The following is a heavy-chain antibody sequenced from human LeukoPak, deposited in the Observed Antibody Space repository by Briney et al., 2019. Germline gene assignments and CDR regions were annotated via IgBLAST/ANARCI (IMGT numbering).Heavy chain of an antibody. D-gene: IGHD2-2*03. Sequence: SVKVSCKASGGTFSSYAISWVRQAPGQGLEWMGRIILILGIGNYAQKFQGRVTITADKSTSTAYMELSSLRSEDTAVYYCASGNGYCSSTSCYALGYYFDYWGQGTLVTVSS. CDR2: IILILGIG. J-gene: IGHJ4*02. CDR1: GGTFSSYA. V-gene: IGHV1-69*04. CDR3: ASGNGYCSSTSCYALGYYFDY.